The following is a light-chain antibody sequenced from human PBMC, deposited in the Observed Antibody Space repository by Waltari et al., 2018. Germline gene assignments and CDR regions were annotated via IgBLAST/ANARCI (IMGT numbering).Light chain of an antibody. CDR3: GTWDTSLSAWV. CDR1: SSNIGNRY. CDR2: DND. Sequence: TQAPSVSAAPGQKVTISCAGSSSNIGNRYVSWYQQFPGTAPKLLIYDNDKRPPGIPDRFSASQSGTSATLGIPGLQTGDEANYYCGTWDTSLSAWVFGGGTKLTVL. J-gene: IGLJ3*02. V-gene: IGLV1-51*01.